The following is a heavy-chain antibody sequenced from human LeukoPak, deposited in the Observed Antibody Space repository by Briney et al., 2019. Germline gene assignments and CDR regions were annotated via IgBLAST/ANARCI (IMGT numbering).Heavy chain of an antibody. J-gene: IGHJ4*02. CDR3: AGSPLDGYNYLDY. Sequence: PGGSLRLSCAASGFTFSSSAMSWVRQVPGKGLEWVSGISASGGSTSYADSVRGRFTISRDNSKNTLYLQMNSLRPEDTAVYYCAGSPLDGYNYLDYWGQGTLVTVSS. D-gene: IGHD5-24*01. CDR2: ISASGGST. V-gene: IGHV3-23*01. CDR1: GFTFSSSA.